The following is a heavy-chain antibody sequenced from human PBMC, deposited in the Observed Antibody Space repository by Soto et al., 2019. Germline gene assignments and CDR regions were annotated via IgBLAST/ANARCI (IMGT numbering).Heavy chain of an antibody. V-gene: IGHV1-18*01. D-gene: IGHD1-26*01. CDR1: GYTFTSYG. J-gene: IGHJ3*02. CDR3: ARDSGWELRSANAFDI. CDR2: ISAYNGNT. Sequence: ASVKVSCKASGYTFTSYGISWVRQAPGQGLEWMGWISAYNGNTNYAQKLQGRVTMTTDTSTSTAYMELRSLRSDDTAVYYCARDSGWELRSANAFDIWGQGTMVTVSS.